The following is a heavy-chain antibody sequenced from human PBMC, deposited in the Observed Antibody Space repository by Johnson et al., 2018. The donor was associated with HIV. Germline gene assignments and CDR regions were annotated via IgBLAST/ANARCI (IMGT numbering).Heavy chain of an antibody. J-gene: IGHJ3*02. CDR2: ISDDGSNK. Sequence: QVQLVESGGGVVQPGGSLRLSCAASGFTFSDYAIHWVRQAPGKGLEWVAVISDDGSNKYYADSVTGRFTISRDNSENTLYLQMKSLRTEDTAVYYCARDGDSDAFDIWGQGTVVTVSS. CDR1: GFTFSDYA. V-gene: IGHV3-30-3*01. D-gene: IGHD4-17*01. CDR3: ARDGDSDAFDI.